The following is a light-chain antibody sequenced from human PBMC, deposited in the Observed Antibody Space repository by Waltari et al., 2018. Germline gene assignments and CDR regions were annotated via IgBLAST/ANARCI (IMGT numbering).Light chain of an antibody. CDR3: SSYTSSSTLV. CDR1: SSDGGGYNY. Sequence: QSALTQPASVSGSPGQSITIPCTGTSSDGGGYNYVSWYKQHPGKAPKLMLYEVSNRPSGVSNRFSGSKSGNTASLTISGLQAEDEADYYCSSYTSSSTLVFGGGTKLTVL. CDR2: EVS. J-gene: IGLJ2*01. V-gene: IGLV2-14*01.